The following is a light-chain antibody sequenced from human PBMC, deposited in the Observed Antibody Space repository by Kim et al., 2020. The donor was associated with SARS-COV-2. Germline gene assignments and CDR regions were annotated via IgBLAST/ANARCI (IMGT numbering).Light chain of an antibody. CDR2: DSN. V-gene: IGLV2-23*01. Sequence: AITCSCGGSSNDGAHDLFVSWHQHPASEPTLLVYSDSNEPPSGFSNCSAGTTSNTASLPITGLQDEDEADDYCCTYDTTGSNVVFGGGTQLTVL. J-gene: IGLJ2*01. CDR3: CTYDTTGSNVV. CDR1: SNDGAHDLF.